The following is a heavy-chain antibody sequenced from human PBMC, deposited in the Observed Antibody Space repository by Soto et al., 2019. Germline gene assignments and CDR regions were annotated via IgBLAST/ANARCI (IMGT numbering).Heavy chain of an antibody. J-gene: IGHJ6*02. Sequence: QVQLVQSGAEVKKPGSSVKVSCKASGGTFSSYAISWVRQAPGQGLEWMGGIIPIFGTANYAQKFQGRVKITADESTXXAXMXXSSLRSEDTAVYYCAREVAAAGTPKTRYYYYGMDVWGQGTTVTVSS. V-gene: IGHV1-69*12. CDR3: AREVAAAGTPKTRYYYYGMDV. CDR2: IIPIFGTA. CDR1: GGTFSSYA. D-gene: IGHD6-13*01.